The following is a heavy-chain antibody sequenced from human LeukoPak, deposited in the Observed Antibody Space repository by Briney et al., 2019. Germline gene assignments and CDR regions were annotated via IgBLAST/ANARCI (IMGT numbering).Heavy chain of an antibody. CDR1: GFTFSSYW. V-gene: IGHV3-74*01. CDR2: INSDGSST. J-gene: IGHJ4*02. CDR3: ARSYGDYDSDY. D-gene: IGHD4-17*01. Sequence: GGSLRLSCAASGFTFSSYWMNWVRQAPGKGLVWVSRINSDGSSTHYADSVKGRFTISRDNAKNTLYLQMNSLRAEDTAVYYCARSYGDYDSDYWGQGTLVTVSS.